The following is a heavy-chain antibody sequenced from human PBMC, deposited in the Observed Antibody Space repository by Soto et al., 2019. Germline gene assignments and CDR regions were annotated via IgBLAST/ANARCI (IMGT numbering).Heavy chain of an antibody. D-gene: IGHD3-9*01. J-gene: IGHJ3*02. V-gene: IGHV3-74*01. CDR3: ARPRTSDWAYDI. CDR2: IKTDGTDT. CDR1: GFTFSSYW. Sequence: EVQLVESGGGLVQPGGSLRLSCAASGFTFSSYWMHWVRKAPGKGLVWVSRIKTDGTDTHYADSVKGRFTISRDNAKNTLYLQMTGLRGEDTAVYYCARPRTSDWAYDIWGQGTMVIVSS.